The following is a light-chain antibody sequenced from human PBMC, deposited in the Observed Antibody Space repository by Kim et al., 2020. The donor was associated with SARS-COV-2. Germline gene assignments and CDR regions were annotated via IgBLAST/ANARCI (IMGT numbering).Light chain of an antibody. Sequence: PGERAPLSCRASQSVSSYLAWYQQNPGQAPRLLIYDASNRATGIPARFSGSGSGTDFTLTISSLEPEDFAVYYCQQRSNWPPRITFGQGTRLEIK. V-gene: IGKV3-11*01. CDR1: QSVSSY. CDR2: DAS. CDR3: QQRSNWPPRIT. J-gene: IGKJ5*01.